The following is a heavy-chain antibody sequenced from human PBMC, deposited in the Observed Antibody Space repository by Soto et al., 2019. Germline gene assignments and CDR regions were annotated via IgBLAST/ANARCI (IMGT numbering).Heavy chain of an antibody. CDR2: FDPEDGET. Sequence: QGQLLQSGAEVKKPGASVKVSCKVSGYTLTELSMHWVRQAPGKGIAWMGGFDPEDGETIYAQKSQGRVTMPEDTSTDTAYMELSSLSSEDTAVYYCATLVGWGQGTLVTVSS. D-gene: IGHD2-15*01. CDR1: GYTLTELS. V-gene: IGHV1-24*01. J-gene: IGHJ4*02. CDR3: ATLVG.